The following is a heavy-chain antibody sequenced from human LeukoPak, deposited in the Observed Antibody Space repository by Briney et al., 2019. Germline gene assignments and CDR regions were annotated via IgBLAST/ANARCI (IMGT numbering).Heavy chain of an antibody. CDR2: IIPILGIA. J-gene: IGHJ4*02. D-gene: IGHD5-18*01. CDR3: ARCEYSYGCYFDY. CDR1: GGTFSSYT. Sequence: SVKVSCKASGGTFSSYTISWVRQAPGQGLEWMGRIIPILGIANYAQKFQGRVTITADKSTSTAYMELSSLRSEDTAVYYCARCEYSYGCYFDYWGQGTLVTVSS. V-gene: IGHV1-69*02.